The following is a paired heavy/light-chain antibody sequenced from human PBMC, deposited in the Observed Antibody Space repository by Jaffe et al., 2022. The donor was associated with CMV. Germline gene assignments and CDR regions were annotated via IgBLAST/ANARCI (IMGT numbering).Light chain of an antibody. CDR3: MQALQTPRT. CDR1: QSLLHSNGYNY. J-gene: IGKJ3*01. V-gene: IGKV2-28*01. CDR2: LGS. Sequence: DIVMTQSPLSLPVTPGEPASISCRSSQSLLHSNGYNYLDWYLQKPGKSPQLLIYLGSNRASGVPDRFSGSGSGTDFTLKISRVEAEDVGVYYCMQALQTPRTFGPGTKVDIK.
Heavy chain of an antibody. CDR3: ASHPSPIVKSIAARYYYYGMDV. D-gene: IGHD6-6*01. CDR1: GYTFTSYY. Sequence: QVQLVQSGAEVKKPGASVKVSCKASGYTFTSYYMHWVRQAPGQGLEWMGIINPSGGSTSYAQKFQGRVTMTRDTSTSTVYMELSSLRSEDTAVYYCASHPSPIVKSIAARYYYYGMDVWGQGTTVTVSS. CDR2: INPSGGST. V-gene: IGHV1-46*01. J-gene: IGHJ6*02.